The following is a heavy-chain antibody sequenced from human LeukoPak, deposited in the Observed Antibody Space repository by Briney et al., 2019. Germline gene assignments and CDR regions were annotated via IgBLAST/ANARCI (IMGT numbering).Heavy chain of an antibody. Sequence: GASVKVSSTASGGTFTTYAISWVRQAPGQGLEWMGGIIPIFGTANYAQKFQGRVTITADESTSTAYMELSSLRSEDTAVYYCARYTNNWFDPWGQGTLVTVSS. CDR1: GGTFTTYA. CDR2: IIPIFGTA. J-gene: IGHJ5*02. V-gene: IGHV1-69*13. CDR3: ARYTNNWFDP.